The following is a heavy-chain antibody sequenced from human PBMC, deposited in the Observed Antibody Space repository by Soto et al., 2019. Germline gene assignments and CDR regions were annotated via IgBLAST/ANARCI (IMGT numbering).Heavy chain of an antibody. J-gene: IGHJ6*01. CDR2: IYHSGTI. D-gene: IGHD1-1*01. CDR3: ARVQLDPYYYGLDI. V-gene: IGHV4-39*01. Sequence: SETMSLTCTVSGGSISGRSFYWGWIRQPPGKGLEWIGSIYHSGTIYYNGSLRSRVTISVDTSKNQFSLNLSSVTAPDTALYFCARVQLDPYYYGLDIWGLGTTLTVSS. CDR1: GGSISGRSFY.